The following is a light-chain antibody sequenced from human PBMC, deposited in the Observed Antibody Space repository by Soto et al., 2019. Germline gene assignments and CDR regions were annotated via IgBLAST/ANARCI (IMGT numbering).Light chain of an antibody. J-gene: IGKJ1*01. CDR1: QIITNR. CDR3: QHYGGMWA. Sequence: DIQMTQSPSTLPASVGDRVTITCRASQIITNRLAWYQQKPGKAPKVLIYDASNLESGVPSRFSGSGSGTEFILTINSLQPDDFATYYCQHYGGMWAFGQGTKVDI. CDR2: DAS. V-gene: IGKV1-5*01.